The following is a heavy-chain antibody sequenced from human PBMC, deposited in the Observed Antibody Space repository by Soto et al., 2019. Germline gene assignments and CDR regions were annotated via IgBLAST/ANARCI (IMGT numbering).Heavy chain of an antibody. D-gene: IGHD2-15*01. Sequence: QVQLVQSGAEVKKPGSSVKVSCKASGGTFSTYTLYWVRQAPGQGLEWMGGISPGIDIRDYAQKFQGRVTITADESTSTVYLPLSTLISADAALYYCAGGMCFGGSCYLDVWGQGNLVTVSS. CDR3: AGGMCFGGSCYLDV. CDR1: GGTFSTYT. CDR2: ISPGIDIR. V-gene: IGHV1-69*12. J-gene: IGHJ4*02.